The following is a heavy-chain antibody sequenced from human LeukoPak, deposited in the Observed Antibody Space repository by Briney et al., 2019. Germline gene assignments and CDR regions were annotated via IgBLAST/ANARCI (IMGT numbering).Heavy chain of an antibody. D-gene: IGHD2-21*01. CDR3: ARVISGEGMDV. Sequence: CGPSLANPTQPLTLTCTFSGFSPSTSAMCVSCIRQPPGKALEWLARIDWDDDELFSPSLMTRLTISNDTSKIQVDLTMTNMDPVDTASYYCARVISGEGMDVWGQGTTVTVSS. CDR2: IDWDDDE. CDR1: GFSPSTSAMC. J-gene: IGHJ6*02. V-gene: IGHV2-70*17.